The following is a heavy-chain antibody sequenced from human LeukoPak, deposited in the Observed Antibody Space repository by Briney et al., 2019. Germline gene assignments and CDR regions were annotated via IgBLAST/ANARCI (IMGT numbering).Heavy chain of an antibody. J-gene: IGHJ4*02. Sequence: PSETLSLTCTVSGGSISSYYWSWIRQPPGKGLEWIGYIYYSGSTNYNPSLKSRVTISVDTSKNQFSLKLSSVTAADMAVYYCARAGWDDFWSGYSYYFDYWGQGTLVTVSS. CDR1: GGSISSYY. D-gene: IGHD3-3*01. CDR2: IYYSGST. CDR3: ARAGWDDFWSGYSYYFDY. V-gene: IGHV4-59*01.